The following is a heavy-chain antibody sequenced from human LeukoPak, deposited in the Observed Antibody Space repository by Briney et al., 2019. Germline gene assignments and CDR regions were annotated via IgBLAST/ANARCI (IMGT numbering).Heavy chain of an antibody. CDR1: GGTFSSYA. J-gene: IGHJ4*02. CDR2: IIPIFGTA. Sequence: GASVKVSCKASGGTFSSYAISWLRQAPGQGLEWMGGIIPIFGTANYAQKFQGRVTITTDESTSTAYMELSSLRSEDTAVYYCAREGSPTYYDFWSGYYYFDYWGQGTLVTVSS. D-gene: IGHD3-3*01. CDR3: AREGSPTYYDFWSGYYYFDY. V-gene: IGHV1-69*05.